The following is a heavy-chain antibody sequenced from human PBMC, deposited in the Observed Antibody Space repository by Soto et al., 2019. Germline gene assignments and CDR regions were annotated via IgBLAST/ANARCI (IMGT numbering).Heavy chain of an antibody. CDR3: ARGRARMATIKSSSYYGMDV. CDR2: ISSSGSTI. CDR1: GFTFSDYY. V-gene: IGHV3-11*01. Sequence: GGSLRLSCAASGFTFSDYYMSWIRQAPGKGLEWVSYISSSGSTIYYADSVKGRFTISRDNAKNSLYLQMNSLRAEDTAVYYCARGRARMATIKSSSYYGMDVWGQGTTVTV. J-gene: IGHJ6*02. D-gene: IGHD5-12*01.